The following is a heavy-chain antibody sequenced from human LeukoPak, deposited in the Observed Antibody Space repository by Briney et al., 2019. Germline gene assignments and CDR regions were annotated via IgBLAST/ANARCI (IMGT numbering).Heavy chain of an antibody. CDR1: GFTFTSYS. CDR3: ARGNAHAFDL. J-gene: IGHJ3*01. D-gene: IGHD1-1*01. CDR2: INSDGSGT. Sequence: GGSLRLSCAASGFTFTSYSMNWVRQAPGKGLVWLSRINSDGSGTTYADSVKGRFTISRDNAKNTPYLQMNSLRAEDTAVYYCARGNAHAFDLWGQGTMVTVSS. V-gene: IGHV3-74*01.